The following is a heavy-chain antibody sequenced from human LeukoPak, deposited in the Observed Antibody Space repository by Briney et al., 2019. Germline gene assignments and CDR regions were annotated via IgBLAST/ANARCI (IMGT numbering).Heavy chain of an antibody. CDR2: IYYSGST. CDR3: ASLGSGSYYSL. CDR1: GGSLSSYY. J-gene: IGHJ4*02. V-gene: IGHV4-59*01. D-gene: IGHD3-10*01. Sequence: SETLSLTCTVSGGSLSSYYWSWIRQPPGKGLEWIGYIYYSGSTNYNPSLESRVTISVDTSKNQFSLKLSSVTAADTAVYYCASLGSGSYYSLWGQGTLVTVSS.